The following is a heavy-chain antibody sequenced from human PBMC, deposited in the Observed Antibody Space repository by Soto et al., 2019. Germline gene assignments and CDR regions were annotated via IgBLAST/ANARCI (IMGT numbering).Heavy chain of an antibody. Sequence: ETLSLTCSVSGGPISSYYWNWIRQPPGKGLEWIGYVFYTGSTDYNPSLKSRVTMSIDTSRNQFSLKLTSVSAADTAVYYCARAFGSTMPSLVWGQGTLVTVSS. CDR2: VFYTGST. D-gene: IGHD2-2*01. V-gene: IGHV4-59*01. J-gene: IGHJ4*02. CDR1: GGPISSYY. CDR3: ARAFGSTMPSLV.